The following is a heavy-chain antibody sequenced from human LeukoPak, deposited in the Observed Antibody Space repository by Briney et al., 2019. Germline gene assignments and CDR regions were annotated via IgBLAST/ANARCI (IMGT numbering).Heavy chain of an antibody. CDR1: GGSFSGYY. CDR3: ARLNDYYDSSDSWDY. J-gene: IGHJ4*02. V-gene: IGHV4-34*01. CDR2: INHSGST. D-gene: IGHD3-22*01. Sequence: SETLSLTCAVYGGSFSGYYWSWIRQPPGKGLEWIGEINHSGSTNYNPSLKSRVTISVDTSKNQFSLKLSSVTAADTAVYYCARLNDYYDSSDSWDYWGQGTLVTVSS.